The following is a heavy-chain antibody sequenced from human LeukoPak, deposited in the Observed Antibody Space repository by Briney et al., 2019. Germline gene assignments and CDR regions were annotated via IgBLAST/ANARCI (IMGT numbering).Heavy chain of an antibody. Sequence: PSETLSLTCTVSSGSIGSYYWSWIRQPPGKGLEWIGCISYSGSTNYNPSLKSRVTISVDTSKNQFSLKLTSVTAADTAVYYCASILRDSGGWYHFGHWGQGTLVTVSS. CDR2: ISYSGST. CDR3: ASILRDSGGWYHFGH. D-gene: IGHD6-19*01. J-gene: IGHJ4*02. V-gene: IGHV4-59*01. CDR1: SGSIGSYY.